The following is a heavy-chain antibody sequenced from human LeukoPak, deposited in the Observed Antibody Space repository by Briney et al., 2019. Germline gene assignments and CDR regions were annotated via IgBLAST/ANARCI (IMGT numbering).Heavy chain of an antibody. Sequence: PSETLSLTCTVSSGSLISNSYYWAWIRQPPGKGLEWIGSINYSGSTYYNPSLKSRVTMAVDTSKNHFSLKLSSVTAADTAMYYCARYTGVNGYYFDYWGQGTLVTVSS. CDR1: SGSLISNSYY. D-gene: IGHD2-8*01. CDR3: ARYTGVNGYYFDY. V-gene: IGHV4-39*02. CDR2: INYSGST. J-gene: IGHJ4*02.